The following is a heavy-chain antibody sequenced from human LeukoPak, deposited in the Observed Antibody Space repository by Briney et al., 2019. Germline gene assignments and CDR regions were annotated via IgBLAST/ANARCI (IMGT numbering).Heavy chain of an antibody. CDR2: INHSGST. CDR3: ARGGSYGYYYYYYMDV. J-gene: IGHJ6*03. V-gene: IGHV4-34*01. CDR1: GGSLSGYY. D-gene: IGHD5-18*01. Sequence: PSETLSLTCAVYGGSLSGYYWSWIRQPPGKGLEWIGEINHSGSTNYNPSLKSRVTISVDTSKNQFSLKLSSVTAADTAVYYCARGGSYGYYYYYYMDVWGKGTTVTVSS.